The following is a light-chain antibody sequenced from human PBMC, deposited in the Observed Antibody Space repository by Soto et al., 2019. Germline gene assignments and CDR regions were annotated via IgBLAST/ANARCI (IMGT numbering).Light chain of an antibody. V-gene: IGKV3-15*01. Sequence: MMQSPAAVSVSAGEGCTLCLSSSQGIGDTLAWYQHKPGQTPRLLIYDTSTRATGVPTRFSGSRSGAEFTLTINSLQSEDFAVYYCQPYNNWPLTFGGGTKVDIK. J-gene: IGKJ4*01. CDR2: DTS. CDR1: QGIGDT. CDR3: QPYNNWPLT.